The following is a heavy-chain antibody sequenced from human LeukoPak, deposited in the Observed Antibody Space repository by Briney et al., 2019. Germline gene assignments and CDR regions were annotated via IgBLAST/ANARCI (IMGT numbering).Heavy chain of an antibody. J-gene: IGHJ4*02. CDR3: ATATMVRDVHFDY. CDR2: IIPIFGSA. Sequence: SVKVSCKASGYSFTSYGISWVRQAPGQGLEWMGGIIPIFGSANYAQKFQGRVTITADESTSTAYMELSSLRSEDTAVYYCATATMVRDVHFDYWGQGTLVTVSS. CDR1: GYSFTSYG. V-gene: IGHV1-69*13. D-gene: IGHD3-10*01.